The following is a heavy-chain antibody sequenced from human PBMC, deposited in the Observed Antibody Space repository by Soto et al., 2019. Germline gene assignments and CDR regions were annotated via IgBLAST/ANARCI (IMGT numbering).Heavy chain of an antibody. CDR1: GYSFTSYW. D-gene: IGHD2-21*02. CDR3: ARHGYGGNSGDYNWFDP. Sequence: GESLKISCKGSGYSFTSYWISWVRQMPGKGLERMGRIDPSDSYTNYSPSFQGHVTISADKSISTAYLQWSSLKASDTAMYYCARHGYGGNSGDYNWFDPWGQGTLVTVSS. J-gene: IGHJ5*02. V-gene: IGHV5-10-1*01. CDR2: IDPSDSYT.